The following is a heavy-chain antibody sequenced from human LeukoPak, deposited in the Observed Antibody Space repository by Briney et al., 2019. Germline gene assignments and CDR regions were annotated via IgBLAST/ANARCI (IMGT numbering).Heavy chain of an antibody. CDR1: GYTFTGYY. Sequence: ASVKVSCKASGYTFTGYYMHWVRQAPGQGLEWMGWINPNSGGTNYAQKFQGRVTMPRDTSISTAYMELSRLRSDDTAVYYFARKVGSPIMGIGYWGQGTLVPVPS. J-gene: IGHJ4*02. V-gene: IGHV1-2*02. D-gene: IGHD3-16*01. CDR2: INPNSGGT. CDR3: ARKVGSPIMGIGY.